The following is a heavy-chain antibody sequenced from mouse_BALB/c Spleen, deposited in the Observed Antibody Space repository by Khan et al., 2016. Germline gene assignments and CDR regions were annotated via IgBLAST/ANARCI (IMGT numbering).Heavy chain of an antibody. CDR3: ARDDYVN. CDR2: INPNNGAT. D-gene: IGHD2-4*01. V-gene: IGHV1-18*01. Sequence: VQLQQSDPDLVKPGASVKISCKASGYSFTAYYMYWVKQSHGKSLEWIGRINPNNGATTFNQKFKGTAILTVDKSSTTAYMELRSLASEDSAVYDCARDDYVNWGQGTTLTVSS. CDR1: GYSFTAYY. J-gene: IGHJ2*01.